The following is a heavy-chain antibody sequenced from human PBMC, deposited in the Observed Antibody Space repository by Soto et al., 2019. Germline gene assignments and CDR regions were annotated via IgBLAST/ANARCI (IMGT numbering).Heavy chain of an antibody. D-gene: IGHD3-10*01. CDR1: GATFTKYT. CDR2: IIPLFGST. J-gene: IGHJ6*02. V-gene: IGHV1-69*19. CDR3: ARDETVIRGVIKRGGGLDL. Sequence: QVPLEQSGSEVKMPGSSVTVSCKAYGATFTKYTFNWVRQAPGHGLEWMGGIIPLFGSTNYAERFQGRLTVTTNESTGTVFMELSSLTSDDTAIYYCARDETVIRGVIKRGGGLDLWGQGTTVIVSS.